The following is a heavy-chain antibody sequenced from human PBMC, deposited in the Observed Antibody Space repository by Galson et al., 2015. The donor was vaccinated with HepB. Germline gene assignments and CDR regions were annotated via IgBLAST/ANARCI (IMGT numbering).Heavy chain of an antibody. V-gene: IGHV3-15*01. Sequence: SLRLSCAASGFTFSNAWMSWVRQAPGKGLEWVGRIKSKTDGGTTDYAAPVKGRFTISRDDSKNTLYLQMNSLKTEDTAVYYCTTDADEVLRYFDWYIVDYWGQGTLVTVSS. CDR1: GFTFSNAW. CDR3: TTDADEVLRYFDWYIVDY. D-gene: IGHD3-9*01. J-gene: IGHJ4*02. CDR2: IKSKTDGGTT.